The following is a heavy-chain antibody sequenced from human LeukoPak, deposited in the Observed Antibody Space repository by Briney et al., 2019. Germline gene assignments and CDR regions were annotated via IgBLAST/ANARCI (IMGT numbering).Heavy chain of an antibody. J-gene: IGHJ4*02. CDR1: GFTIATSD. D-gene: IGHD3-16*01. CDR2: INSASSHI. V-gene: IGHV3-21*01. Sequence: GGSLRLSCAASGFTIATSDMNWVRKVPGKGLEWVSYINSASSHIYYAASVRGRFTISRDNAMNSVFLQMHSLGAEATAVYYCARDPEYSLRMGYFDYWGEGILVTVSS. CDR3: ARDPEYSLRMGYFDY.